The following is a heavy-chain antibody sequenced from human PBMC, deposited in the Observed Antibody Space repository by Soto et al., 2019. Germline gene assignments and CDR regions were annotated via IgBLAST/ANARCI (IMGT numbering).Heavy chain of an antibody. Sequence: ASVKVSCKASGYTFTGYYMHWVRQAPGQGLEWMGWINPNSGGTNYAQKFQGGVAMTRDTSISTAYMEVSRLKASDTAIYYCARQRLWGTSGYYYFENWGQGTLVTVSS. CDR2: INPNSGGT. CDR3: ARQRLWGTSGYYYFEN. J-gene: IGHJ4*02. D-gene: IGHD3-22*01. V-gene: IGHV1-2*02. CDR1: GYTFTGYY.